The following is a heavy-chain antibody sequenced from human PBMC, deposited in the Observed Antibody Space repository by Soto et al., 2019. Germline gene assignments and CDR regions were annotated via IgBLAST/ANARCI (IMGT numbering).Heavy chain of an antibody. CDR1: GDSISSSDYY. J-gene: IGHJ4*02. D-gene: IGHD3-3*01. CDR2: IYYTGST. CDR3: AIGRFTSKSDYYFDS. V-gene: IGHV4-31*03. Sequence: SETLSLTCTVSGDSISSSDYYWSWIRQHPGKGLEWIGHIYYTGSTYYNPSLKSRVTISLDTSRNHFSLNLSSVTAADTAVYCCAIGRFTSKSDYYFDSWAQGTLVTVSS.